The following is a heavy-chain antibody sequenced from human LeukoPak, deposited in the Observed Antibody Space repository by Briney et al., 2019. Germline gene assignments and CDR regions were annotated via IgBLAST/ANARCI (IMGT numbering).Heavy chain of an antibody. Sequence: SETLSLTCTVSGGSIRSYYWNWIRQPPGKGLEWIGSMYYTGSTNYNPSLKSRVTISVDTSKNQFSLKLSSVTAADTAVYYCARSFWGSRQPVAAFDIWGQGTMVTVSS. D-gene: IGHD6-13*01. CDR1: GGSIRSYY. V-gene: IGHV4-59*01. CDR2: MYYTGST. CDR3: ARSFWGSRQPVAAFDI. J-gene: IGHJ3*02.